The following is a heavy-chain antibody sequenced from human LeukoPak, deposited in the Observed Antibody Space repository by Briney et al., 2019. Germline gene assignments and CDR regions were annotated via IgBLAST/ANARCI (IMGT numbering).Heavy chain of an antibody. Sequence: SETLSLTCTVSGGSISSYYWSWIRQPAGKGLEWIGRIYTSGSTNYNPSLKSRVTISVDTSKNQFSLKLTSVTAADTAVYYCARHPSGRMWLQQGGWFDPWGQGTLVTVSS. V-gene: IGHV4-4*07. D-gene: IGHD5-24*01. CDR3: ARHPSGRMWLQQGGWFDP. CDR2: IYTSGST. J-gene: IGHJ5*02. CDR1: GGSISSYY.